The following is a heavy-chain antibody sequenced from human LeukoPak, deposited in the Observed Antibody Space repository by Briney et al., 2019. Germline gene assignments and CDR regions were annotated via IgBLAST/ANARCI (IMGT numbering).Heavy chain of an antibody. CDR1: GFTFSSYS. V-gene: IGHV3-21*01. Sequence: GGSLRLSCAASGFTFSSYSMNWVRQAPGKGLEWVSSISSSSSYIYYADSVKGRFTISRDNAKNSLYLQMNSLRAEDTAVYYCARTYCSSTSCYTRCFSSDYWGQGTLVTVSS. CDR2: ISSSSSYI. CDR3: ARTYCSSTSCYTRCFSSDY. D-gene: IGHD2-2*02. J-gene: IGHJ4*02.